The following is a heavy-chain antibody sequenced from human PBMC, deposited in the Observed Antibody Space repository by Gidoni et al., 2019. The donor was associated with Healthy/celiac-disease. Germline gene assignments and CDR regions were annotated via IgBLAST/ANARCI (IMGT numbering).Heavy chain of an antibody. CDR2: ISAYNGNT. V-gene: IGHV1-18*01. D-gene: IGHD3-3*01. CDR1: G. Sequence: GISWVRQAPGQGLEWMGWISAYNGNTNYAQKLQGRVTMTTDKSTSTAYMELRRLRSDDTAVYYCARESAPYDFWSGYYSKGWFDPWCQGPLVTVSS. CDR3: ARESAPYDFWSGYYSKGWFDP. J-gene: IGHJ5*02.